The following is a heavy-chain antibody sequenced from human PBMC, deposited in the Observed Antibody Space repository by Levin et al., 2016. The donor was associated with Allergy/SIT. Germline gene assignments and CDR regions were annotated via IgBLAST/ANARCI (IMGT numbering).Heavy chain of an antibody. D-gene: IGHD3-10*01. CDR3: ATSLGATAIIMARGIKPYFYGMDV. CDR1: GYTLTNYY. CDR2: INPSGGGT. V-gene: IGHV1-46*01. J-gene: IGHJ6*02. Sequence: ASVKVSCKASGYTLTNYYMHWVRQSPGQGLEWMGIINPSGGGTSYTQRFQGRITMTCDTSTSTFYMELSSLTSEDTAVYYCATSLGATAIIMARGIKPYFYGMDVWGPGTTVTVSS.